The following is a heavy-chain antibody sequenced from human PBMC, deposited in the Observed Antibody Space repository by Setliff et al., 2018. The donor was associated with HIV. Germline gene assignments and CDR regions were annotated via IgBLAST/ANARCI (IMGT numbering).Heavy chain of an antibody. D-gene: IGHD3-10*02. V-gene: IGHV3-23*01. CDR1: GFTFSTYA. CDR3: AKVFVFGIDAFDI. CDR2: VGAVGGPT. Sequence: GGSLRLSCAASGFTFSTYAMGWVRQAPGKGLEWVSTVGAVGGPTHYAESVKGRFTISNDNSKNALYLQMSSLRDEDTAVYYCAKVFVFGIDAFDIWGQGTMVTVSS. J-gene: IGHJ3*02.